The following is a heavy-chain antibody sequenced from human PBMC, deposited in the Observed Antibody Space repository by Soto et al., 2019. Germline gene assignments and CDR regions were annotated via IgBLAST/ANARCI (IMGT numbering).Heavy chain of an antibody. Sequence: GGSLRLSCAASGFTFSSYAMSWVRQAPGKGLEWVSAISGSGGSTYYADSVKGRFTISRDNSKNTLYLQMNSLRAEDTAVYYCAKAIASDIVVVVAATFAFDIWGQGTMVTVSS. CDR1: GFTFSSYA. J-gene: IGHJ3*02. D-gene: IGHD2-15*01. CDR2: ISGSGGST. CDR3: AKAIASDIVVVVAATFAFDI. V-gene: IGHV3-23*01.